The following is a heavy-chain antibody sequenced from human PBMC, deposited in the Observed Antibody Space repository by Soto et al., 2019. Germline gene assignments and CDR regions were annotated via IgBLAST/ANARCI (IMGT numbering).Heavy chain of an antibody. J-gene: IGHJ4*02. CDR3: ARDGTWIQLWFEGLVTAAAFDY. Sequence: ASVKVSCKASGYTFTSYGISWVRQAPGQGLEWMGWISAYNGNTNYAQKLQGRVTMTTDTSTSTAYMELRSLRSDDTAVYYCARDGTWIQLWFEGLVTAAAFDYWGQGTLVTVSS. CDR1: GYTFTSYG. V-gene: IGHV1-18*01. D-gene: IGHD5-18*01. CDR2: ISAYNGNT.